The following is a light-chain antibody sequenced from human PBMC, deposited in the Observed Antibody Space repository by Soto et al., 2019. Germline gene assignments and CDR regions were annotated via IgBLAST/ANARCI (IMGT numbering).Light chain of an antibody. Sequence: QSALTQPASVSGSPGQSITISCTGTSSDVGGYNYVSWYQQHPGKAPKLMIYEVSNRPSGASNRFSGSKSGNTASLTISGLQAEDEADYYCSSYTSSSTLAVFGTGTKLTVL. CDR1: SSDVGGYNY. CDR2: EVS. J-gene: IGLJ1*01. CDR3: SSYTSSSTLAV. V-gene: IGLV2-14*01.